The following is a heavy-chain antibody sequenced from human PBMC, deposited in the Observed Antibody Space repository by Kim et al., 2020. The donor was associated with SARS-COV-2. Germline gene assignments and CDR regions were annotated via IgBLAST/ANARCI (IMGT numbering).Heavy chain of an antibody. Sequence: GGSLRLSCAASGFTFSSYGMHWVRQAPGKGLEWVAVISYDGSNKYYADSVKGRFTISRDNSKNTLYLQMNSLRAEDTAVYYCAKSIAVAGTSHYYYYGM. CDR2: ISYDGSNK. J-gene: IGHJ6*01. CDR1: GFTFSSYG. V-gene: IGHV3-30*18. D-gene: IGHD6-19*01. CDR3: AKSIAVAGTSHYYYYGM.